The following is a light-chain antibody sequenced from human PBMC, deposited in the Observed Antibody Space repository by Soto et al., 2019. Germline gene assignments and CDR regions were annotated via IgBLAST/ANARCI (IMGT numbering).Light chain of an antibody. CDR1: QSVLHSSNNKNY. V-gene: IGKV4-1*01. Sequence: DIVMTQSPDSLAVSLGERATINCKSSQSVLHSSNNKNYLAWYQQQPGQPPKLVIYWASTRECGVTYRFSGSGSGTDFTLTLSGLQAEDGAVYYCQQCETTPRPCGRGTKVDIK. CDR3: QQCETTPRP. CDR2: WAS. J-gene: IGKJ1*01.